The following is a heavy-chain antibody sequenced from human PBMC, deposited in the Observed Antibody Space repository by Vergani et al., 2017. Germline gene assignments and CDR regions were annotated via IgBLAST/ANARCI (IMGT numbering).Heavy chain of an antibody. V-gene: IGHV3-23*01. CDR2: ISGSGVST. CDR1: GFTFNHYA. D-gene: IGHD5-12*01. Sequence: EVQLLESGGDLVQPGGSLRLSCAASGFTFNHYAMTWVRQAPGKGLEWVSGISGSGVSTYYAGSVKGRFTISRDSSTNTLYLQMNSLSAGDTAVYYCAKANPRNSGYDYLYYYHAMDVWGQGTTVTVSS. J-gene: IGHJ6*02. CDR3: AKANPRNSGYDYLYYYHAMDV.